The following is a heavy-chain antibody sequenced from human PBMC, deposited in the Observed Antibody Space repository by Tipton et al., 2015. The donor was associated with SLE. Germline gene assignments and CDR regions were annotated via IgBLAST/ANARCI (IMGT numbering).Heavy chain of an antibody. V-gene: IGHV4-59*01. J-gene: IGHJ3*02. CDR2: IYFSGSS. CDR1: GGSISSYY. CDR3: ARGQWDLLNSFDI. Sequence: LRLSCTVSGGSISSYYWSWIRQPPGKGLEWIGNIYFSGSSNYNPSLKSRVSTSVDPSKNQFSLKLSSVTAADTAVYYCARGQWDLLNSFDIWGQGTMVTVSS. D-gene: IGHD3-10*01.